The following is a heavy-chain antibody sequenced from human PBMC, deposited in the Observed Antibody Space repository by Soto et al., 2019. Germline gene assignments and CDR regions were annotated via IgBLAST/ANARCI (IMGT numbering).Heavy chain of an antibody. CDR2: ISYDGSDK. J-gene: IGHJ3*02. Sequence: QVQLVESGGGVVQPGRSLRLSCAASGFTFTGYAMHWVRQAPGKGLEWVAVISYDGSDKFYADSVRGRFTISRDNSKKTLYLQMNSLRAEDTAVYYCARDSDDYGGNHAFDIWGQGTMVTVSS. CDR1: GFTFTGYA. CDR3: ARDSDDYGGNHAFDI. V-gene: IGHV3-30*03. D-gene: IGHD4-17*01.